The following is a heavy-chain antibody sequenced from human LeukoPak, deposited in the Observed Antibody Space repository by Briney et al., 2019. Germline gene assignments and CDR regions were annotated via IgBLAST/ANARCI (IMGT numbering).Heavy chain of an antibody. V-gene: IGHV1-46*01. CDR2: INPSGGST. J-gene: IGHJ4*02. D-gene: IGHD1-26*01. Sequence: ASVKVSCKASGYSFTGYYLHWVRQAPGQGLEWRGIINPSGGSTSYAQKFQGRVTMTRDTSTSTVYMGLSSLRSEDTAVYYCAREKVLGVGATDYWGQGTLVTVSS. CDR3: AREKVLGVGATDY. CDR1: GYSFTGYY.